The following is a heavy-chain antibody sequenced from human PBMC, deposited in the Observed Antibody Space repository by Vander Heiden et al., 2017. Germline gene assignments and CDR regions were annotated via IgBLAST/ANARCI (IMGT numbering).Heavy chain of an antibody. CDR3: ARASAGIAAAVFDP. V-gene: IGHV4-59*01. CDR1: GGSISSYY. D-gene: IGHD6-13*01. Sequence: QVQLQESGPGLVKPSETLSLTCTVSGGSISSYYWSWIRQPPGKGLEWIGYIYYSGSTNYNPSLKSRVTISVDTSKNQFSLKLSSVTAADTAVYYCARASAGIAAAVFDPWGQGTLVTVSS. CDR2: IYYSGST. J-gene: IGHJ5*02.